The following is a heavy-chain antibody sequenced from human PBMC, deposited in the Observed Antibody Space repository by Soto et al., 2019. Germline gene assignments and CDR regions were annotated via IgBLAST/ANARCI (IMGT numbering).Heavy chain of an antibody. CDR3: AGDQPLGYSDGSFDY. V-gene: IGHV4-31*03. Sequence: QVQLQESGPGLVKPSQTLSLTCTVSGGSIRSGGYYWIWIRQHPGKGLEWIGYIYYSGSTYYNPSLKIRVTISVDTSKNQFSLKLSSVTAADTAVYYCAGDQPLGYSDGSFDYWGQGTLVPVSS. J-gene: IGHJ4*02. D-gene: IGHD5-18*01. CDR2: IYYSGST. CDR1: GGSIRSGGYY.